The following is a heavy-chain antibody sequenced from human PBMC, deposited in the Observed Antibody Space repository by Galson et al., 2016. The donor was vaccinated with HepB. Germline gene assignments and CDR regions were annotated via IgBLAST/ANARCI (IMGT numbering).Heavy chain of an antibody. Sequence: SLRLSCAVSGFTFSRYVMYWVRRAPGKGLEWVAVLSYDGSNEYYADSVKGRFTISRDNSKNTLYLQMNSLRGEDTAVYYCASEILGHCSGGSCYTGDHWGQGTLVTVSS. D-gene: IGHD2-15*01. CDR3: ASEILGHCSGGSCYTGDH. J-gene: IGHJ4*02. V-gene: IGHV3-30-3*01. CDR1: GFTFSRYV. CDR2: LSYDGSNE.